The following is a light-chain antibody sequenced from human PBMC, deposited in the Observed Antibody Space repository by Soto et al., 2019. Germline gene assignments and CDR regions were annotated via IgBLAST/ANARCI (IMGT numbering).Light chain of an antibody. CDR2: ENA. J-gene: IGLJ1*01. CDR3: GTWDSGLSGFV. Sequence: QSVLTQPPSVSAAPGQKVTISCSGSNSNIGNSYVYWYQQFPGAAPKLLMYENAKRASGIPDRFSGSKSGAAATLAITGKKTGDEADYYCGTWDSGLSGFVIGTGTKVTVL. CDR1: NSNIGNSY. V-gene: IGLV1-51*02.